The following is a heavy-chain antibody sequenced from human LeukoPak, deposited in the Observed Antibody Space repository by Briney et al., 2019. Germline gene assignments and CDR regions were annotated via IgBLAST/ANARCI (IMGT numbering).Heavy chain of an antibody. Sequence: ASVKVSCKASGGTFSNYAISWVRQAPGQGLEWMGWINPNSGGTNYAQKFQGRVTMTRDTSISTAYMELSRLRSDDTAVYYCARSNSGSYYGYWGQGTLVTVSS. CDR1: GGTFSNYA. J-gene: IGHJ4*02. CDR3: ARSNSGSYYGY. CDR2: INPNSGGT. V-gene: IGHV1-2*02. D-gene: IGHD1-26*01.